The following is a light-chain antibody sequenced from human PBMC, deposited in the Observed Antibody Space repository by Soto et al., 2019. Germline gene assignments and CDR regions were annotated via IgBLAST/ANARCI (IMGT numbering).Light chain of an antibody. CDR3: QQNDNWPRYT. J-gene: IGKJ2*01. Sequence: EVVMTQSPATLSVSPGERATLSCRASQSVSSNLAWYQKKPGQAPRLLIYGASTRATGIPARFSGSGSGTECTLTISRLQSEDFAVYYCQQNDNWPRYTFGKGTKLEIK. V-gene: IGKV3D-15*01. CDR1: QSVSSN. CDR2: GAS.